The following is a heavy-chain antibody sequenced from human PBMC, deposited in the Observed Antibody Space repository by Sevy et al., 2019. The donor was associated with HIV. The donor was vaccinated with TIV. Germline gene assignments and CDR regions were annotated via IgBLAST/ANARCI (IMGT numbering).Heavy chain of an antibody. V-gene: IGHV1-8*01. J-gene: IGHJ4*02. CDR3: ARIDSSGYMGNFDY. D-gene: IGHD3-22*01. CDR2: MNPNSGNT. CDR1: GYTFTTYD. Sequence: ASVKVSCKSSGYTFTTYDINWVRQATGQGLEWMGWMNPNSGNTGYAQKFQGRVTMTSNTSISTAYMELSSLRSEDTAVYSCARIDSSGYMGNFDYWGQGTLVTVSS.